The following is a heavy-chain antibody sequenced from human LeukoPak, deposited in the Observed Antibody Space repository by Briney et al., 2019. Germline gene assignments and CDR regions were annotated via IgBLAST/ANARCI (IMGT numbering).Heavy chain of an antibody. V-gene: IGHV1-18*01. CDR3: ARGPEYYYGSGSYDYCGMDV. Sequence: ASVKVSCKASGYTFTSYGISWVRQAPGQGLEWMGWISAYNGNTNYAQKLQGRVTMTTDTSTSTAYMELRSLRSDDTAVYYCARGPEYYYGSGSYDYCGMDVWGQGTTVTVSS. J-gene: IGHJ6*02. D-gene: IGHD3-10*01. CDR1: GYTFTSYG. CDR2: ISAYNGNT.